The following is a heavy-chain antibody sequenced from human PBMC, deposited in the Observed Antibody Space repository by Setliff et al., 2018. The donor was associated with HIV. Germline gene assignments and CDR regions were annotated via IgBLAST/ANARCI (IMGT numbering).Heavy chain of an antibody. CDR3: AREEVRSSFPYCGMDV. CDR1: GLTVSRNY. Sequence: PGGSLRLSCAASGLTVSRNYMTWVRQAPGKGLEWVSVIYSGGNTYYADSVKGRFTISRDTAKNTVYLQMNSLRAEDTAVYYCAREEVRSSFPYCGMDVWGQGTTVTVSS. CDR2: IYSGGNT. J-gene: IGHJ6*02. D-gene: IGHD3-3*01. V-gene: IGHV3-66*02.